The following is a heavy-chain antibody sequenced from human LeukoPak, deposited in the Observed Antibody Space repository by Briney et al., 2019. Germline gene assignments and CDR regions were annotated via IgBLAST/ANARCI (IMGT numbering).Heavy chain of an antibody. CDR3: ARDVVAAPGTWDY. CDR1: GDSISNFY. Sequence: PSETLSLTCTVSGDSISNFYWSWIRQPAGKGLEWIGRIYTIGSTNYHPSLKSLVTMSVDTSKNQFSLKLSSVTAADTAVYYCARDVVAAPGTWDYWGQGTLVTVSS. J-gene: IGHJ4*02. V-gene: IGHV4-4*07. CDR2: IYTIGST. D-gene: IGHD6-13*01.